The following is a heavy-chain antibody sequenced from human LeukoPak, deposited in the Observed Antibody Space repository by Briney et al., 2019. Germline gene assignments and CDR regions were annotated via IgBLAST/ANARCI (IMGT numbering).Heavy chain of an antibody. CDR1: GLTVSSNY. D-gene: IGHD4-17*01. V-gene: IGHV3-66*01. CDR3: ASKVTTGY. Sequence: GGSLRLSCVVSGLTVSSNYMSWVRQAPGKGLEWVSVIYSGGTTNYAASVKGRFIVYRDNSQNTLYLQMNSLRAEDTAVYYCASKVTTGYWGQGTLVTVSS. J-gene: IGHJ4*02. CDR2: IYSGGTT.